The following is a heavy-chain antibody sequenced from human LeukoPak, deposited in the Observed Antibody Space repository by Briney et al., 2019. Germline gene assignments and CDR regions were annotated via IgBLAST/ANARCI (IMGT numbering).Heavy chain of an antibody. CDR2: ISGSGGST. CDR3: AKDGSGEGQFDY. D-gene: IGHD2-15*01. Sequence: PGGSLRLSCAASGFTFSSYAMSWVRQAPGEGLEWLSGISGSGGSTYYADSVKGRFTISRDTSKNTLYLQMNSLRAEDTAVYYCAKDGSGEGQFDYWGQGTLVTVYS. J-gene: IGHJ4*02. V-gene: IGHV3-23*01. CDR1: GFTFSSYA.